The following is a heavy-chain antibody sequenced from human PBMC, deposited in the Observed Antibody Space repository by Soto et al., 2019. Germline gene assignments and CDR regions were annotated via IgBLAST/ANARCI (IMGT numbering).Heavy chain of an antibody. CDR3: ARSINYDFWSGGYYYYYMDV. CDR2: IYYSGST. D-gene: IGHD3-3*01. Sequence: TSETLSLTCTVSGGSISSYYWSWIRQPPGKGLEWIGYIYYSGSTNYNPSLKSRVTISVDTSKNQFSLKLSSVTAADTAVYYCARSINYDFWSGGYYYYYMDVWGKGTTVTVSS. J-gene: IGHJ6*03. V-gene: IGHV4-59*01. CDR1: GGSISSYY.